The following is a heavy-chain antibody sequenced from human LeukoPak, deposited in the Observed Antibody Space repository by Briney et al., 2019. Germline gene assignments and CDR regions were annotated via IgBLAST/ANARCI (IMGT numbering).Heavy chain of an antibody. CDR3: ARPLKSGNYGRFDP. CDR1: GYAFTGYY. Sequence: ASVKVSCKASGYAFTGYYMHWVRQAPGQGLEWMGWINPNSGGTNYAQKFQGRVTMTRDTSISTAYMELSRLRSDDTAVYYCARPLKSGNYGRFDPWGQGTLVTVSS. D-gene: IGHD1-26*01. J-gene: IGHJ5*02. V-gene: IGHV1-2*02. CDR2: INPNSGGT.